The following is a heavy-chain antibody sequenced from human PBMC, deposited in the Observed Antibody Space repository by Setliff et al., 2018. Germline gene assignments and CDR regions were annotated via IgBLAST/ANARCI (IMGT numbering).Heavy chain of an antibody. J-gene: IGHJ5*02. CDR2: IWYDGSNK. D-gene: IGHD3-10*01. CDR1: GFTFSSYG. V-gene: IGHV3-33*06. CDR3: AKNRFGVVALGVNNWFDP. Sequence: GGSLRLSCAASGFTFSSYGMHWVRQAPGKGLERVAAIWYDGSNKYYADSVKGRFTISRYNSKYTLFLQMHSLRAEDTAVYYCAKNRFGVVALGVNNWFDPWGQGTLVTVSS.